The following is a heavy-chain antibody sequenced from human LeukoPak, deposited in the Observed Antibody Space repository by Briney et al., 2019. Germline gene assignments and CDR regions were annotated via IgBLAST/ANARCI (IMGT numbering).Heavy chain of an antibody. D-gene: IGHD6-13*01. CDR1: GYNFANYW. J-gene: IGHJ4*02. Sequence: GESLKISCKGSGYNFANYWIAWVRQMPGKGLEWMGIIYPGDSDTRYSPSFQGQVTISADKSIRIAYLQWSSLKASDIAMYYCARHERAVAGKCDSWGQGTLVTVSS. CDR3: ARHERAVAGKCDS. CDR2: IYPGDSDT. V-gene: IGHV5-51*01.